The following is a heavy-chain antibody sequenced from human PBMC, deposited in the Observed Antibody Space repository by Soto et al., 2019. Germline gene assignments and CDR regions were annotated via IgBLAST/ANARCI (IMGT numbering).Heavy chain of an antibody. CDR2: IMPFFGSG. D-gene: IGHD2-2*01. CDR3: ARASTLTVHCGSVSCPRMDV. V-gene: IGHV1-69*01. CDR1: GGTFSSYA. Sequence: QVHLVQSGAEVKKPGSSVKVSCKAIGGTFSSYAFSWVRQAPGQGLEWMGGIMPFFGSGNYAQKFQGRVNITADESTSSVYLELSSLRSEDTAVYYCARASTLTVHCGSVSCPRMDVWGQGTTVTVSS. J-gene: IGHJ6*02.